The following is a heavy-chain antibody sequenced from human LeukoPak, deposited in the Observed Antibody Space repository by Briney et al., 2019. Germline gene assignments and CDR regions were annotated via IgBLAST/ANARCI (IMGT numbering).Heavy chain of an antibody. Sequence: GGSLRLSCAASGFTFSGYAMSWVRQAPGKGLEWVSAISGSGGSTYYADSVKGRFTISRDNSKNTLYLQMNSLRAEDTAVYYCAKDYDSSGYYYYFDYWGQGTLVTVSS. V-gene: IGHV3-23*01. CDR1: GFTFSGYA. CDR2: ISGSGGST. J-gene: IGHJ4*02. CDR3: AKDYDSSGYYYYFDY. D-gene: IGHD3-22*01.